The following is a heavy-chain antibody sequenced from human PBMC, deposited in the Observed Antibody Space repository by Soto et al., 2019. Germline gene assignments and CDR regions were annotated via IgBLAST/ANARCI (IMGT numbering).Heavy chain of an antibody. D-gene: IGHD5-12*01. V-gene: IGHV1-69*12. CDR2: IIPIFDTA. J-gene: IGHJ6*02. CDR3: ATHPMATITYYSAMDV. Sequence: QVQLVQSGAEVKKPGSSVRVSCKASGGTFSSYAISWVRQAPGQGLEWMGGIIPIFDTADYAQKFQGRVTITADEATSTAYMEPSSLRSEDPAVYYCATHPMATITYYSAMDVWGQGTTVTVSS. CDR1: GGTFSSYA.